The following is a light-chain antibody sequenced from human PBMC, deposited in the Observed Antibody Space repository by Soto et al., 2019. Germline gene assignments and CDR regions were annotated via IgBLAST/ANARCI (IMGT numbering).Light chain of an antibody. Sequence: DIQMTQSPSTLSVSVGDIVTITCRASQTISSWLAWYQQKPGKAPKLLIYDASTLQGGVPSRFSGRGSGTEFTLTVTSLQTEDFASYFCQQYDKYSTFGHGTKVDIK. J-gene: IGKJ1*01. CDR3: QQYDKYST. CDR2: DAS. V-gene: IGKV1-5*01. CDR1: QTISSW.